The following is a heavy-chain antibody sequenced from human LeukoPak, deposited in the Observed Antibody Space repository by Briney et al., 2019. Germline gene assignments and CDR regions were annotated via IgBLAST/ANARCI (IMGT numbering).Heavy chain of an antibody. D-gene: IGHD6-19*01. CDR1: GFTFSSYG. J-gene: IGHJ4*02. Sequence: PGRSLRLSCAASGFTFSSYGMHWVRQAPGKGLEWVAVISYDGSNKYYADSVKGRFTISRDNSKNTLYLQMNSLRAEDTAVYYCARAGRAVAGTMEKFDYWGQGTLVTVSS. CDR3: ARAGRAVAGTMEKFDY. CDR2: ISYDGSNK. V-gene: IGHV3-30*03.